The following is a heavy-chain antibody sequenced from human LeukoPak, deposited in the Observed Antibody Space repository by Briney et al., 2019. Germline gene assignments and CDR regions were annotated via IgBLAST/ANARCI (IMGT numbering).Heavy chain of an antibody. V-gene: IGHV1-8*03. Sequence: GASVKVSCKASGYTFTSYGINWVRQATGQGLEWMGWMNPNSGNTGYAQKFQGRVTITRNTSISTAYMELSSLRSEDTAVYYCARGSSGMELGRNYYYYYYMDVWGKGTTVTVSS. CDR3: ARGSSGMELGRNYYYYYYMDV. CDR2: MNPNSGNT. J-gene: IGHJ6*03. D-gene: IGHD1-7*01. CDR1: GYTFTSYG.